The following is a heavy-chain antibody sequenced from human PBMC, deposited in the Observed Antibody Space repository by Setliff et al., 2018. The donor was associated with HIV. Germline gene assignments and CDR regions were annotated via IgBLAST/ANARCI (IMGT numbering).Heavy chain of an antibody. V-gene: IGHV4-39*07. D-gene: IGHD3-22*01. J-gene: IGHJ5*02. CDR3: ARFHCYYDSSGYGVNWFDP. Sequence: PSETLSLTCTVSGGSTSSSSYYWGWIRQPPGKGLEWIGSIYYSGSTYYNPSLKSRVTISVDTSKNQFSLKLSSVTAADTAVYYCARFHCYYDSSGYGVNWFDPWGQGTLVTVSS. CDR1: GGSTSSSSYY. CDR2: IYYSGST.